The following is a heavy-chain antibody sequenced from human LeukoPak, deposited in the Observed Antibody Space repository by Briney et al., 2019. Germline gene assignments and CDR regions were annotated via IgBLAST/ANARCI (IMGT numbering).Heavy chain of an antibody. CDR3: ARDHPAYCGGDCLYYFDY. CDR2: ISAYNGIT. V-gene: IGHV1-18*01. Sequence: GASVKVSCKASGYTFTSYGISWVRQAPGQGLEWMGWISAYNGITNYAQKLQGRVTMTTDTSTSTAYMELRSLRSDDTAVYYCARDHPAYCGGDCLYYFDYWGQGTLVTVSS. CDR1: GYTFTSYG. D-gene: IGHD2-21*02. J-gene: IGHJ4*02.